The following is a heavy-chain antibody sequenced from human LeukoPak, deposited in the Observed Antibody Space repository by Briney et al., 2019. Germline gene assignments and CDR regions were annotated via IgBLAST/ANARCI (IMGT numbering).Heavy chain of an antibody. CDR1: GYSISTGYY. CDR3: ASFXXYSSSSXFDP. CDR2: IYHSGST. J-gene: IGHJ5*02. Sequence: SETLSLTCTVSGYSISTGYYWGWIRQPPGKGLEWIGSIYHSGSTYYNPSLKSRLTISVDTSKNQFSLKLTSVTAADTAAYYCASFXXYSSSSXFDPWGQGTLVTVSS. V-gene: IGHV4-38-2*02. D-gene: IGHD6-6*01.